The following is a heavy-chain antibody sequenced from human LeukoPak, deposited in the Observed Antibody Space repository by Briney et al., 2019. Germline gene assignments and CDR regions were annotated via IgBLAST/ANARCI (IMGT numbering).Heavy chain of an antibody. CDR1: GGSISSGDYY. CDR3: ARDRSYSGSYYFGY. Sequence: SQTLSLTCTVSGGSISSGDYYWSWIRQPPGKGLEWIGYIYYSGSTYYNPSLKSRVTISVDTSKNQFSLKLSSVTAADTAVYYCARDRSYSGSYYFGYWGQGTLVTVSS. D-gene: IGHD1-26*01. V-gene: IGHV4-30-4*08. J-gene: IGHJ4*02. CDR2: IYYSGST.